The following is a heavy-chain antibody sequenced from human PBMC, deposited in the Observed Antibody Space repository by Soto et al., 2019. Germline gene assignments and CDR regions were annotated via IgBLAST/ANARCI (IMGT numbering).Heavy chain of an antibody. CDR2: INHSGST. D-gene: IGHD3-3*01. J-gene: IGHJ6*04. CDR3: AGLFPNRYDFFSVDV. Sequence: SETLSLTCAVYGGSFSGYYWSWIRQPPGKGLEWIGEINHSGSTNYNPSLKSRVTISVDTSKNQFSLKLSSVTAADTAVYYCAGLFPNRYDFFSVDVWGKGTTVTVSS. V-gene: IGHV4-34*01. CDR1: GGSFSGYY.